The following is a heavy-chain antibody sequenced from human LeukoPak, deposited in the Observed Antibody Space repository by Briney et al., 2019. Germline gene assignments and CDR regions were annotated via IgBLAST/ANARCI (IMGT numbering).Heavy chain of an antibody. CDR1: GFTFSSFS. D-gene: IGHD1-26*01. J-gene: IGHJ4*02. V-gene: IGHV3-48*01. CDR2: ISSGNSAI. CDR3: ARGIWSATYSAYYLDY. Sequence: GGSLRLSCAASGFTFSSFSMNWVRQAPGKGLGWVSYISSGNSAIYYADSVKGRFTISRDNAKNSLYLQMISLRAEDTAVYYCARGIWSATYSAYYLDYWGQGTLVTVSS.